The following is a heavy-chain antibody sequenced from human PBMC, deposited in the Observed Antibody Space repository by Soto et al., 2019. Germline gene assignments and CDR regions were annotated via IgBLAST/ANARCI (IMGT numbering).Heavy chain of an antibody. CDR1: GYSFTSYW. CDR2: IYPGDSDT. Sequence: HGESLKISCKGSGYSFTSYWIGWVRQMPGKGLEWMGIIYPGDSDTRYSPSFQGQVTISADKSISTAYLQWSSLKASDTAMYYCARASNVSDFWSGLYYYYGMDVWGQGTTVTVSS. CDR3: ARASNVSDFWSGLYYYYGMDV. J-gene: IGHJ6*02. V-gene: IGHV5-51*01. D-gene: IGHD3-3*01.